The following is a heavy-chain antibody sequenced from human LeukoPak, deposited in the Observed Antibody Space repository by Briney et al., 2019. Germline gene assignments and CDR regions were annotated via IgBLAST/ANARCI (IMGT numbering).Heavy chain of an antibody. CDR2: IIPILGIA. CDR3: ARVGAAAENYYYYGMDV. D-gene: IGHD6-13*01. Sequence: SVKVSCKASGGTFSSYAISWVRQAPGQGLEWMGRIIPILGIANYTQKFQGRVTITADKSTSTAYMELSSLRSEDTAVYYCARVGAAAENYYYYGMDVWGQGTTVTVSS. J-gene: IGHJ6*02. V-gene: IGHV1-69*04. CDR1: GGTFSSYA.